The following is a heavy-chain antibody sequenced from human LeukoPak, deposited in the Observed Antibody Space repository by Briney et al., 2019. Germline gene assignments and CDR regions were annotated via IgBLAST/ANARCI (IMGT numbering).Heavy chain of an antibody. CDR3: ARLAPYSNYPEY. Sequence: GESLKISCKGSGYSFTSYWIGWVRQMPGKGLEWMGIIYTGDSDTRYSPSFQGQATISADKYISTAYLQWSSLKASDTAMYYCARLAPYSNYPEYWGQGTLVTVSS. CDR2: IYTGDSDT. J-gene: IGHJ4*02. D-gene: IGHD4-11*01. V-gene: IGHV5-51*01. CDR1: GYSFTSYW.